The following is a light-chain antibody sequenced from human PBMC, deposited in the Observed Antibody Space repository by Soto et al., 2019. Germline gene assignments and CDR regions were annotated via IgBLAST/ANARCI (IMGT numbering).Light chain of an antibody. J-gene: IGLJ1*01. CDR3: SSYTSSSTLV. CDR1: SSDVGGYNY. Sequence: QSVLTQPASVSESPGQSITISCTGTSSDVGGYNYVSWYQQHPGKAPKLMIYEVSNRPSGVSNRFSGSKSGNTASLTISGLQAEDEADYYCSSYTSSSTLVFGTGTQLTVL. V-gene: IGLV2-14*01. CDR2: EVS.